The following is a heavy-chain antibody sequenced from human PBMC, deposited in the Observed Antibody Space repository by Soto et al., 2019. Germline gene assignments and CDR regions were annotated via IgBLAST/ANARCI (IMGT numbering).Heavy chain of an antibody. V-gene: IGHV1-3*01. CDR1: GFNFDTYS. D-gene: IGHD3-3*01. CDR3: ARVMSGYYDYNWFDP. J-gene: IGHJ5*02. Sequence: ASVKVSCKASGFNFDTYSFLWVRQAPGQGLEWVGWVNAGNGDTKYSQRFQGRVTITRDTSARTAYMELSSLRSEDTGVYFCARVMSGYYDYNWFDPWGQGTLVTVSS. CDR2: VNAGNGDT.